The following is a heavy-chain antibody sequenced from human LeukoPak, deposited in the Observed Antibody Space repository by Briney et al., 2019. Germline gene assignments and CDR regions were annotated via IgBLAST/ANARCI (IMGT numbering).Heavy chain of an antibody. D-gene: IGHD4-11*01. CDR2: ISSSGSTI. V-gene: IGHV3-48*03. Sequence: GGSLRLSCAASGFTFSSYEMNCVRQAPGKGLEWVSYISSSGSTIYYADSVKGRFTISRDNAKNSLYLQMNSLRAEDTAVYYCARYYSNYYYYYYGMDVWGQGTTVSVSS. J-gene: IGHJ6*02. CDR1: GFTFSSYE. CDR3: ARYYSNYYYYYYGMDV.